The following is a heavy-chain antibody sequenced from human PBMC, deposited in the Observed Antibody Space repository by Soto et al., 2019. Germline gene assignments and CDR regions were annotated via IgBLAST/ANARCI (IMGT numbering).Heavy chain of an antibody. CDR3: AKDLSGSVYDSPIDY. J-gene: IGHJ4*02. V-gene: IGHV3-23*01. CDR1: GFTFSSYA. D-gene: IGHD5-12*01. CDR2: ISGSGANI. Sequence: GGSLRLFCVTSGFTFSSYAMSWVHQAPGKGLECVSVISGSGANIHYADSVKGRFTIFRDNSKNTLSLQMNSLRAEDTAVYYCAKDLSGSVYDSPIDYWGQGTLVTVSS.